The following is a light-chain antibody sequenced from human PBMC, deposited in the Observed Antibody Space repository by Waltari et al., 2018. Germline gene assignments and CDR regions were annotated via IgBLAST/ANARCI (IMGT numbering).Light chain of an antibody. CDR3: QQYNTWPPST. V-gene: IGKV3-15*01. CDR1: QSISDN. CDR2: RAS. J-gene: IGKJ2*02. Sequence: EIVRTQSPAALSVSPGERATLPCRASQSISDNLAWYQHTIGQPPRLPISRASTRATGVPARFSGSGSGTEFTLTISCLQSEDSAIYFCQQYNTWPPSTFGQGTKLEIK.